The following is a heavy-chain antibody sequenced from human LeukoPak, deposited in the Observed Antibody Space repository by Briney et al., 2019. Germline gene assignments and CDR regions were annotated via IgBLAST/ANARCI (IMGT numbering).Heavy chain of an antibody. CDR3: ARGDGYDYVWGSYRGGYDY. D-gene: IGHD3-16*02. CDR1: GYTFTSYD. J-gene: IGHJ4*02. CDR2: MNPNSGNT. Sequence: ASVKVSCKASGYTFTSYDINWVRQATGQGLEWMGWMNPNSGNTGYAQKFQGRVTITRSTSISTAYMELSSLRSEDTAVYYCARGDGYDYVWGSYRGGYDYWGQGTLVTVSS. V-gene: IGHV1-8*03.